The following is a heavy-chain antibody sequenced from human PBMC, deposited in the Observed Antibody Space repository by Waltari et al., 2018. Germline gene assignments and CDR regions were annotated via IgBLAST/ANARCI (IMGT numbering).Heavy chain of an antibody. CDR1: GFTVSSHS. CDR2: ISSSSTYI. D-gene: IGHD1-26*01. CDR3: AKIRGSYPNYFDP. Sequence: EVQLVESGGGLVKPGGSLRLACEASGFTVSSHSMNWVRQAPGKGLEWVSSISSSSTYIYYADSVKGRFTISRDNAKNSLYLQMNSLRADDTAVYYCAKIRGSYPNYFDPWGQGTLVTVSS. J-gene: IGHJ5*02. V-gene: IGHV3-21*03.